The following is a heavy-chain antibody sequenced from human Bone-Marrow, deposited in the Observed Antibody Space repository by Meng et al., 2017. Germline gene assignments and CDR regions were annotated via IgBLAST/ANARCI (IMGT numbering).Heavy chain of an antibody. V-gene: IGHV7-4-1*02. CDR2: INTKAGNP. J-gene: IGHJ4*02. CDR3: TRDGYSDCSSTSCFDY. Sequence: VKVSCKASGYTLTSYAINWLRQAPGQGLAWMGWINTKAGNPTYAQRFTGRLVFSLDTSVSTAYLQISGLKADDTAVYYCTRDGYSDCSSTSCFDYWGQGTRVT. D-gene: IGHD2-2*01. CDR1: GYTLTSYA.